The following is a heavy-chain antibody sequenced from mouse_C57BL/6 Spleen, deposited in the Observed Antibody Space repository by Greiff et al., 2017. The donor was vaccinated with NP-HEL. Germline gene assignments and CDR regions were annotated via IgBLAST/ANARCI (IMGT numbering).Heavy chain of an antibody. CDR2: INYDGSST. CDR3: ARDPYYYGSSGYFDV. CDR1: GFTFSDYY. Sequence: EVKVVESEGGLVQPGSSMKLSCTASGFTFSDYYMAWVRQVPEKGLEWVANINYDGSSTYYLDSLKSRFIISRDNAKNILYLQMSSLKSEDTATYYCARDPYYYGSSGYFDVWGTGTTVTVSS. J-gene: IGHJ1*03. D-gene: IGHD1-1*01. V-gene: IGHV5-16*01.